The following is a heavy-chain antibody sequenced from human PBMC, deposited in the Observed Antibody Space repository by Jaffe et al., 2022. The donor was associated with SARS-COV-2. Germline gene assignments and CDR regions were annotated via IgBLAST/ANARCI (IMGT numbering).Heavy chain of an antibody. CDR2: IHTSGNT. D-gene: IGHD3-16*01. J-gene: IGHJ5*02. V-gene: IGHV4-61*02. Sequence: QVQLQESGPGLVKPSQTLSLTCTVSGGSVSSDSYYWSWIRQPAGKGLEWIGRIHTSGNTNYNPSLKSRVTISVDTSKNQFSLKLNSVTAADTAVYYCARDVGATETYHNWFDPWGQGTLVTVSS. CDR1: GGSVSSDSYY. CDR3: ARDVGATETYHNWFDP.